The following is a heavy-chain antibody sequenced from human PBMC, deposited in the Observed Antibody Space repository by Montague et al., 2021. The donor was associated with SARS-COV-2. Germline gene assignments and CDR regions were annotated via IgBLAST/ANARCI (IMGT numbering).Heavy chain of an antibody. CDR2: YN. J-gene: IGHJ6*04. Sequence: YNDYAVSVRGRVTINPDTSKNQFSLQLNSVTPEDTAIYYCTSGRERNSNVMDVWGEGTTVTVSS. CDR3: TSGRERNSNVMDV. D-gene: IGHD1-1*01. V-gene: IGHV6-1*01.